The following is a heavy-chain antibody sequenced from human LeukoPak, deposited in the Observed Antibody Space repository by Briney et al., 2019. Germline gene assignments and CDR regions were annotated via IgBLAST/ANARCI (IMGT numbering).Heavy chain of an antibody. Sequence: GGSLRLSCAASGFTFSSYGMHWVRQAPGKGLGWVAFIRYDGSNKYYADSVKGRFTISRDNSKNTLYLQMNSLRAEDTAVYYCARESDIAVAGTPSHWGQGTLVTVSS. CDR2: IRYDGSNK. CDR3: ARESDIAVAGTPSH. CDR1: GFTFSSYG. D-gene: IGHD6-19*01. J-gene: IGHJ4*02. V-gene: IGHV3-30*02.